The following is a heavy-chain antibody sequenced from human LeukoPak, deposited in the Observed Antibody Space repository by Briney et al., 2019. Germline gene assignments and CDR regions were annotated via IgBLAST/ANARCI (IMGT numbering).Heavy chain of an antibody. Sequence: GGSLRLSCAASGFTFSNAWMSWVRQAPGKGLEWVSRIKSKTDGGTTDYAAPVKGRFTISRDDSKNTLYLQMNSLKTEDTAVYYCTLASIAARGSFDYWGQGTLVTVSS. J-gene: IGHJ4*02. CDR2: IKSKTDGGTT. D-gene: IGHD6-6*01. CDR1: GFTFSNAW. V-gene: IGHV3-15*01. CDR3: TLASIAARGSFDY.